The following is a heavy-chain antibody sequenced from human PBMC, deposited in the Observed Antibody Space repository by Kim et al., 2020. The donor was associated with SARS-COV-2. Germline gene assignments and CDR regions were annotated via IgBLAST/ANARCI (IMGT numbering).Heavy chain of an antibody. V-gene: IGHV3-23*01. D-gene: IGHD3-10*01. J-gene: IGHJ4*02. CDR3: AKDLLYVPGRGYFDS. Sequence: YADSVRGRFTISRDNSKNTLYLQMASLRVEDTAVYYCAKDLLYVPGRGYFDSWGQGVLVTVSS.